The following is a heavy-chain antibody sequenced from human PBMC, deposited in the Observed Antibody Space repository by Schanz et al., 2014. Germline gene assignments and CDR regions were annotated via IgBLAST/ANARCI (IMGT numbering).Heavy chain of an antibody. CDR1: GFTLTSHF. CDR2: INPIDGST. V-gene: IGHV1-46*01. CDR3: ARGSCTASGCYDAFDL. Sequence: QLVQSGAEVKKPGASVKVSCKASGFTLTSHFINWLRQAPGQGLEWMGLINPIDGSTTYVWGFHGRLTMTRDTSTTTVYMDLSTLRSEDTAVYYCARGSCTASGCYDAFDLWGQGTLVTVSS. D-gene: IGHD2-2*01. J-gene: IGHJ3*01.